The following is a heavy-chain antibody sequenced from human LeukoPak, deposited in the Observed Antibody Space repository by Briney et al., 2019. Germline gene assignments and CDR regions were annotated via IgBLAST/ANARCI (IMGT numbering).Heavy chain of an antibody. J-gene: IGHJ6*02. CDR1: GGSISSYY. D-gene: IGHD3-9*01. CDR2: IYYSGST. V-gene: IGHV4-59*01. Sequence: SETLSLTCTVSGGSISSYYWSWIRQPPGKGQEWIGYIYYSGSTNYNPSLKSRVTISVDTSKNQFSLKLSSVTAADTAVYYCARDRYDIFPNYGMDVWGQGTTVTVSS. CDR3: ARDRYDIFPNYGMDV.